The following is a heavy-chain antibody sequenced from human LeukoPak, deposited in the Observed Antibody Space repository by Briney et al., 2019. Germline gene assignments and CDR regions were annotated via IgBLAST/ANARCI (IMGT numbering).Heavy chain of an antibody. CDR1: GFTFSSYW. D-gene: IGHD1-26*01. Sequence: PGGSLRLSCAASGFTFSSYWMSWVRQAPGKGLKWVANIKRDGSEKYYVDSVKGRFTISRDNAENSLYLQVNSLRAEDTAVYFCAREVPGGATALDYWGQGTLVTVSS. V-gene: IGHV3-7*04. J-gene: IGHJ4*02. CDR3: AREVPGGATALDY. CDR2: IKRDGSEK.